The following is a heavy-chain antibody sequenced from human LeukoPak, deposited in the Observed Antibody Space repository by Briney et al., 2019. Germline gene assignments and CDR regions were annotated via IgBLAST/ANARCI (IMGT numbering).Heavy chain of an antibody. V-gene: IGHV3-33*06. CDR2: IWYDGSKT. J-gene: IGHJ4*02. Sequence: GGSLRLSCAASGFTFSGYGMNWVRQAPGKGLDWLAIIWYDGSKTHYVDSVKGRFTISRDNSENTLYLQMNDLRADDTAVYYCAKSNGDYKKGFDYWGPGTLVTVSS. CDR1: GFTFSGYG. D-gene: IGHD2-21*02. CDR3: AKSNGDYKKGFDY.